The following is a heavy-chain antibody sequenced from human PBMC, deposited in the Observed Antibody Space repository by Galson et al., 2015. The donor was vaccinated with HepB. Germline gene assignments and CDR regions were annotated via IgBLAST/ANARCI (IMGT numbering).Heavy chain of an antibody. CDR1: GYTFTSYG. CDR3: ARDKPTAMVYYYYGMDV. D-gene: IGHD5-18*01. J-gene: IGHJ6*02. V-gene: IGHV1-18*04. Sequence: SVKVSCKASGYTFTSYGISRVRQAPGQGLEWMGWISAYNGNTNDAQKLQGRVTMTTDTSTSTAYMELRSLRSDDTAVYYCARDKPTAMVYYYYGMDVWGQGTTVTVSS. CDR2: ISAYNGNT.